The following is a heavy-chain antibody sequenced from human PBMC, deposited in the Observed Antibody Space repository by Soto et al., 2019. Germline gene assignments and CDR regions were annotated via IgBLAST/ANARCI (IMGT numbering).Heavy chain of an antibody. CDR2: IIPIFGTA. V-gene: IGHV1-69*13. D-gene: IGHD3-9*01. CDR3: ARCPPRYFDHNWFEP. J-gene: IGHJ5*02. CDR1: GGTFSSYA. Sequence: SVKVSCKASGGTFSSYAISWVRQAPGQGLEWMGGIIPIFGTANYAQKFQGRVTITADESTSTAYMELSSLRSEDTAVYYCARCPPRYFDHNWFEPWGQGTMVTVSS.